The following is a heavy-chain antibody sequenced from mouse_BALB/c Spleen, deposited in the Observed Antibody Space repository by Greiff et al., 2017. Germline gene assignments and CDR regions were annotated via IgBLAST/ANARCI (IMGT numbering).Heavy chain of an antibody. Sequence: GGGLVQPKGSLKLSCAASGFTFNTYAMNWVRQAPGKGLEWVARIRSKSNNYATYYADSVKDRFTISRDDSQSMLYLQMNNLKTEDTAMYYCVRQVYYAMDYWGQGTSVTVSS. CDR1: GFTFNTYA. CDR2: IRSKSNNYAT. J-gene: IGHJ4*01. CDR3: VRQVYYAMDY. V-gene: IGHV10-1*02.